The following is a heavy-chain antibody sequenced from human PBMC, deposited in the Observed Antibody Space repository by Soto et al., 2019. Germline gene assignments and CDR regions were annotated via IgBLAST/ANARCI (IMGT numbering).Heavy chain of an antibody. J-gene: IGHJ6*02. CDR1: GFIFSDYS. V-gene: IGHV3-48*01. Sequence: GGSLRLSCTPSGFIFSDYSMNWVRQAPGKGLEWVSYITTNSSTMYYADSVKGRFTISRDNSKNSLYLQMNSLRAEDTAVYYCTRDSSGRQYYGMDVWGQGTTVTVSS. D-gene: IGHD3-22*01. CDR3: TRDSSGRQYYGMDV. CDR2: ITTNSSTM.